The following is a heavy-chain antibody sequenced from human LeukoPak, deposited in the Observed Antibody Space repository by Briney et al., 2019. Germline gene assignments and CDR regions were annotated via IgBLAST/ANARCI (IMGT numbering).Heavy chain of an antibody. CDR3: ARDLSGPFDY. Sequence: GGSLRLSCAASGFTFSSYWMHWVRQAPGRGLVWVSHIDNYGSTTNYADSVKGRFTISRDNAKNTLYLQMNSLRAEDTAVYYCARDLSGPFDYWGQGTLVTVSS. CDR2: IDNYGSTT. CDR1: GFTFSSYW. V-gene: IGHV3-74*01. J-gene: IGHJ4*02. D-gene: IGHD2/OR15-2a*01.